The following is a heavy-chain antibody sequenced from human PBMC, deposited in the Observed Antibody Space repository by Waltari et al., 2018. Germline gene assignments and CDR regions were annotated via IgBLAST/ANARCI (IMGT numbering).Heavy chain of an antibody. Sequence: VQPQQWGAGLLKPSETLSLTCAVYGGSFSGYYWSWIRQPPGKGLEWIGEINHSGSTNYNPSLKSRVTISVDTSKNQFSLKLTSVTAADTAVYYCARDGSITMVRGVNWFDPWGQGTLVTVSS. CDR2: INHSGST. D-gene: IGHD3-10*01. CDR1: GGSFSGYY. J-gene: IGHJ5*02. V-gene: IGHV4-34*01. CDR3: ARDGSITMVRGVNWFDP.